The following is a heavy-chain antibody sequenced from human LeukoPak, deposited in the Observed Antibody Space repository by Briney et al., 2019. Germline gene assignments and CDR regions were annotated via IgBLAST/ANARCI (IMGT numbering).Heavy chain of an antibody. D-gene: IGHD3-10*01. Sequence: SLSLSCAASGFTFDDYAMHWVRQAPGKGLEWVSGISWNSGSIGYADSVKGRFTISRDNAKNSLYLQMNSLRAEDTALYYCAKDHSYGSGSYYDYWGQGTLVTVSS. CDR2: ISWNSGSI. CDR3: AKDHSYGSGSYYDY. V-gene: IGHV3-9*01. CDR1: GFTFDDYA. J-gene: IGHJ4*02.